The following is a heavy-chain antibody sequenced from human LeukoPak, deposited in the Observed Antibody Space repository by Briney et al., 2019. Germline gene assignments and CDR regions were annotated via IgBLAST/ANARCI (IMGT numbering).Heavy chain of an antibody. CDR3: ARGGGRSDDAFDI. CDR1: GYNFDRYG. V-gene: IGHV1-18*04. CDR2: ISTYNGNT. Sequence: ASVKVSCKGSGYNFDRYGVNWVRQSPGQGLEWVGWISTYNGNTFYAQKFEGRVSMTTDTSTNTVYMDLRSLRSDDTAVYYCARGGGRSDDAFDIWGQGTMVTVSS. D-gene: IGHD3-16*01. J-gene: IGHJ3*02.